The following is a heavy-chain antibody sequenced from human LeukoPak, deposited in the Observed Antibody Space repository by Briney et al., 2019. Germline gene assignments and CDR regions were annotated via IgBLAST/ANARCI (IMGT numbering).Heavy chain of an antibody. Sequence: ASVRVSCKASGYTFTSYGISWVRQAPGQGLEWMGWINPNSGGTNYAQKFQGRVTMTRDTSISTAYMELSRLRSDDTAVYYCARIPRPNYYDSSGYPPGYAFDIWGQGTMVTVSS. D-gene: IGHD3-22*01. CDR3: ARIPRPNYYDSSGYPPGYAFDI. CDR2: INPNSGGT. J-gene: IGHJ3*02. CDR1: GYTFTSYG. V-gene: IGHV1-2*02.